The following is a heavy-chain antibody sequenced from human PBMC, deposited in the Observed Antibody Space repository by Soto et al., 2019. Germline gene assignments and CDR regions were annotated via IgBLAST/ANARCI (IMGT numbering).Heavy chain of an antibody. V-gene: IGHV5-51*01. Sequence: EVQLVQSGAEVKKPGESLKISCKASGYTFTNYWIAWVRQVPGTGLEWMGFTYPGDSDTRYSPSFQGQVTISADKSISTAYVQWDSLQALDTGIYYCARLVMYATTPYFDSWGQGTQVTVSS. D-gene: IGHD2-8*02. J-gene: IGHJ4*02. CDR1: GYTFTNYW. CDR2: TYPGDSDT. CDR3: ARLVMYATTPYFDS.